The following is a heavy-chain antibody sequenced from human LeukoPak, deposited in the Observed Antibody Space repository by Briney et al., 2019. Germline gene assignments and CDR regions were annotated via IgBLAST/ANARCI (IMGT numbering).Heavy chain of an antibody. J-gene: IGHJ4*02. CDR1: GFTFSSCA. V-gene: IGHV3-23*01. CDR2: ISGSGGAT. D-gene: IGHD3-10*01. CDR3: AKDRPYGAGRDFDS. Sequence: GGSLRLSCAASGFTFSSCAMNWVRQAPGKGLEWVSAISGSGGATYYADSVKGRFTIYRDNSKNTLYLQMNSLRAEDTAVYYCAKDRPYGAGRDFDSWGQGTLVTVSS.